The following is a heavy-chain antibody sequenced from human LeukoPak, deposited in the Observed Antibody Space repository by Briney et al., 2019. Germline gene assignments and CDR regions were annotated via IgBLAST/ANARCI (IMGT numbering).Heavy chain of an antibody. D-gene: IGHD2/OR15-2a*01. Sequence: GSLRLSCADSGFTFSIYRMNWVRQAPGKGLEWVSAISGSGDSTYNADSVKGRFTISRDNSKNTLYLQMNSLRAEDTAIYYCAKGDLSAPLDYWGQGTLVTVSS. V-gene: IGHV3-23*01. CDR2: ISGSGDST. J-gene: IGHJ4*02. CDR3: AKGDLSAPLDY. CDR1: GFTFSIYR.